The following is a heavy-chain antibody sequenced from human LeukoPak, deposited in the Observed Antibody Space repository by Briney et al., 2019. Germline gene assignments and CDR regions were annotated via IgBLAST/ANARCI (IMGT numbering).Heavy chain of an antibody. V-gene: IGHV3-74*01. J-gene: IGHJ3*02. CDR1: GFTFSSYW. CDR2: INSDGSST. CDR3: ARAPHILDAFDI. D-gene: IGHD3-9*01. Sequence: GGSLRLSCAASGFTFSSYWMHWVRQAPGKGLVWVSRINSDGSSTSYADSVKGRFTISRDNAKNTLYLQMNSLRTEDTAVYYCARAPHILDAFDIWGQGTMVTVSS.